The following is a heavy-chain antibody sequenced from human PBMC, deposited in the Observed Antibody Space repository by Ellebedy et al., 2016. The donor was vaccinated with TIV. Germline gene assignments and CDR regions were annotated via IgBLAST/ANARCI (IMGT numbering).Heavy chain of an antibody. Sequence: MPGGSLRLSCTVSGGSISSYYWSWIRQPPGKGLEWIGYIYYSGSTNSNPSLKSRVTISVDTSKNQFSLKLSSVTAADTAGYYCARQGSVVTAHSFDPWGQGTLVTVSS. CDR2: IYYSGST. D-gene: IGHD2-21*02. CDR3: ARQGSVVTAHSFDP. CDR1: GGSISSYY. J-gene: IGHJ5*02. V-gene: IGHV4-59*08.